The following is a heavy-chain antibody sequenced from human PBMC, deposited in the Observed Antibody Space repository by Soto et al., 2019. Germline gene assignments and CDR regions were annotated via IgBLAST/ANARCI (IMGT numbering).Heavy chain of an antibody. J-gene: IGHJ4*02. CDR1: GFTFSSYA. D-gene: IGHD1-26*01. V-gene: IGHV3-23*01. Sequence: GGSLRLSCAASGFTFSSYAMSWVRQAPGKGLEWVSAISGSGGSTYYADSVKGRFTISRDNSKNTLYLQMNSLRAEDTAVYYCAKPVPPLRALVGATTWDYWGQGTLVTVSS. CDR2: ISGSGGST. CDR3: AKPVPPLRALVGATTWDY.